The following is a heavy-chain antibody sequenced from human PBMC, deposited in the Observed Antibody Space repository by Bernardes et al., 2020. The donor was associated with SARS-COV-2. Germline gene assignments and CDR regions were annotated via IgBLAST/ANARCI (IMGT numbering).Heavy chain of an antibody. V-gene: IGHV4-39*01. CDR2: IYYSGST. Sequence: TLSLTCTVSGGSISSSSYYWGWIRQPPGKGLEWIGSIYYSGSTYYNPSSKCGVTIPVDTSKTQFSLKLSSVTAADTAVYYCARLNSNPRYDSSGYPNGGYYYYYGMDVWGQGTTVTVSS. CDR1: GGSISSSSYY. CDR3: ARLNSNPRYDSSGYPNGGYYYYYGMDV. D-gene: IGHD3-22*01. J-gene: IGHJ6*02.